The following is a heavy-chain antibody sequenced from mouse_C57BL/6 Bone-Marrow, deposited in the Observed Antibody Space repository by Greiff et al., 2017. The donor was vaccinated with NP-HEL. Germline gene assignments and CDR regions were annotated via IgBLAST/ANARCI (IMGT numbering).Heavy chain of an antibody. CDR1: GYTFTTYP. Sequence: QVQLMESGAELVKPGASVKMSCTASGYTFTTYPIEWMKQNPGKSLEWIGNFHPYNDDTKYNEKIKGKVTLTVEKSFSTVYLELSRLTSDDSAVYYCARRGYDGYYFDYRGQGTTLTVSS. CDR2: FHPYNDDT. CDR3: ARRGYDGYYFDY. D-gene: IGHD2-2*01. J-gene: IGHJ2*01. V-gene: IGHV1-47*01.